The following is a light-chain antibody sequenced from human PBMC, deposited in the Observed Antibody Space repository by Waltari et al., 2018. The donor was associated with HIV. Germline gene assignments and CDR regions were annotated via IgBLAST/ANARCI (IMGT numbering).Light chain of an antibody. V-gene: IGLV2-8*01. CDR2: EVT. Sequence: QSALTQPPSASGSPGQSVTISCTGTSSDVGGYNYVSCYQQHPGKAPNLIMTEVTKRPSGVPDRFSGSKSGNTASLTVSGLQAEDEAHYYCSSYAPTNNFYVLFGGGTALTVL. CDR3: SSYAPTNNFYVL. CDR1: SSDVGGYNY. J-gene: IGLJ2*01.